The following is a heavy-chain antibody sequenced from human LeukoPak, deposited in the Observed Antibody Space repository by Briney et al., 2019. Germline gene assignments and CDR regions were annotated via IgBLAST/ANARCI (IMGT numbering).Heavy chain of an antibody. V-gene: IGHV3-48*03. CDR1: GFTFSSYE. Sequence: GGSLRLSCAASGFTFSSYEMNWVRQAPGKGLEWVSYISSSGSTIYYADSVKGRFTISRDNAKNSLYLQMNSLRAEDTAVYYCARGNDILTGLPLDYWGQGTLVTVSS. J-gene: IGHJ4*02. CDR3: ARGNDILTGLPLDY. D-gene: IGHD3-9*01. CDR2: ISSSGSTI.